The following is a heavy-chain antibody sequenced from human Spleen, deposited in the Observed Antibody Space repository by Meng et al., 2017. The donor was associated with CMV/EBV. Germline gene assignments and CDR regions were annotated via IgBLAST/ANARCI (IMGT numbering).Heavy chain of an antibody. CDR2: ISNSGNTI. D-gene: IGHD6-13*01. Sequence: GESLKISCAASGFTFSDYYMSWIRRAPGKGLEWISYISNSGNTIKYADSLKGRFTISRDNAKNSLYLQMNSLRAEDMALYYCAKADQRGIAASPDYWGQGTLVTVSS. CDR1: GFTFSDYY. V-gene: IGHV3-11*01. CDR3: AKADQRGIAASPDY. J-gene: IGHJ4*02.